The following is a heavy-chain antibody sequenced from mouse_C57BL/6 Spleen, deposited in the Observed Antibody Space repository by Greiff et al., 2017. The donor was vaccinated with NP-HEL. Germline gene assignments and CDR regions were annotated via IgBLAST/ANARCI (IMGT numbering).Heavy chain of an antibody. CDR3: ARFYYGYDDAMDY. Sequence: QVQLQQSGAELVMPGASVKLSCKASGYTFTSYWMHWVKQRPGQGLEWIGEIDPSDSYTNYNQKFKGKSTLTVDKSSSTAYMQLSSLTSEDSAVYYCARFYYGYDDAMDYWGQGTSVTVSS. J-gene: IGHJ4*01. CDR2: IDPSDSYT. V-gene: IGHV1-69*01. CDR1: GYTFTSYW. D-gene: IGHD2-2*01.